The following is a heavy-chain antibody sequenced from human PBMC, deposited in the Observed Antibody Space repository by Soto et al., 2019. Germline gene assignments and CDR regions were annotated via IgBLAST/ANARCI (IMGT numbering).Heavy chain of an antibody. CDR2: IYYSGNT. CDR1: GVSISSYY. V-gene: IGHV4-59*01. D-gene: IGHD6-13*01. Sequence: QVQLQESGPGLVKPSETLSLTCTVSGVSISSYYWSWLRQPPGKGLEWIGYIYYSGNTNYNPSLKSRVTISIDASKYQFSLELSSVTAADSAVYFCARGIGQQLPRLDWGQGTLVTVSS. CDR3: ARGIGQQLPRLD. J-gene: IGHJ4*02.